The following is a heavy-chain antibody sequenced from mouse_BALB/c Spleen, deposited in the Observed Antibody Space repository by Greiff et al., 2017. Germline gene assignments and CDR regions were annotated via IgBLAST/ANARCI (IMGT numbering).Heavy chain of an antibody. Sequence: EVHLVESGGGLVQPGGSLKLSCAASGFTFSSYTMSWVRQTPEKRLEWVAYISNGGGSTYYPDTVKGRFTISRDNAKNTLYLQMSSLKSEDTAMYYCARHRYDYAMDYWGQGTSVTVSS. D-gene: IGHD2-14*01. V-gene: IGHV5-12-2*01. CDR2: ISNGGGST. CDR3: ARHRYDYAMDY. J-gene: IGHJ4*01. CDR1: GFTFSSYT.